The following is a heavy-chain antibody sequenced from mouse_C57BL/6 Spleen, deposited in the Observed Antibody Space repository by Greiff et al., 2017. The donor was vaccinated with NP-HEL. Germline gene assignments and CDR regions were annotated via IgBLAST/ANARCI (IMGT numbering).Heavy chain of an antibody. Sequence: EVQGVESGGGLVQPGGSLSLSCAASGFTFTDYYMSWVRQPPGKALEWLGFIRNKANGYTPEYSASVKGRFTISSYDSQSILYLQMNALRAEDSATYYCASSPYYAMDYWGQGTSVTVSS. V-gene: IGHV7-3*01. J-gene: IGHJ4*01. CDR3: ASSPYYAMDY. CDR2: IRNKANGYTP. CDR1: GFTFTDYY.